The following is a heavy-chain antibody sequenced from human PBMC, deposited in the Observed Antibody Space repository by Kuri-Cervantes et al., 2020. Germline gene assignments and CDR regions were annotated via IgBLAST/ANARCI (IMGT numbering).Heavy chain of an antibody. V-gene: IGHV3-23*01. CDR1: GFTFSNYA. Sequence: GESLKISCAASGFTFSNYAMSWVRQAPGKGLEWVSGISGSGGSTYYTDSVKGRFTISRDNSKNTLYLQMNSLRAEDTAVYYCAKDRKDYSNYVAEYFQHWGQGTLVTVSS. CDR3: AKDRKDYSNYVAEYFQH. CDR2: ISGSGGST. J-gene: IGHJ1*01. D-gene: IGHD4-11*01.